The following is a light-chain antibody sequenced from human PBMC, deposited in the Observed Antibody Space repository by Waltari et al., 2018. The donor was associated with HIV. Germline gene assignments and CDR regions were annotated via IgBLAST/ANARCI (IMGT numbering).Light chain of an antibody. Sequence: QSALTQPASVSGSPGQSITISCTGTSSDVGHSYNSDSWYQRHPGKAPQLIIYEVNNRPSGVSIRFSGSKSGNTASLTISGLQAEDEADYYCSSYATSSASVVFGGGTKLTVL. J-gene: IGLJ2*01. V-gene: IGLV2-14*01. CDR3: SSYATSSASVV. CDR2: EVN. CDR1: SSDVGHSYNS.